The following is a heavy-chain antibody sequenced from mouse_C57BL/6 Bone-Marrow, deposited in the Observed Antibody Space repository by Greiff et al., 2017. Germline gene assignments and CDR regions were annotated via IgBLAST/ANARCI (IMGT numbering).Heavy chain of an antibody. CDR2: IFPGGGST. D-gene: IGHD2-12*01. Sequence: VQLQQSGPELVRPGASVKISCKAPGSTFTSHWMQWVRQRPGKGLEWIGEIFPGGGSTYYLEKFKGKATLSVDTSSSTAYMQLSSLTSEDSAVYFCAPYDAWFAYWGQGTLVTVSA. V-gene: IGHV1-56*01. CDR3: APYDAWFAY. J-gene: IGHJ3*01. CDR1: GSTFTSHW.